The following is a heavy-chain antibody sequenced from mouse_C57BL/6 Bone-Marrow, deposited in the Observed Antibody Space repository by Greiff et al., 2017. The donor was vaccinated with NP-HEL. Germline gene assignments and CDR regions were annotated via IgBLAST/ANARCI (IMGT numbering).Heavy chain of an antibody. V-gene: IGHV1-76*01. CDR1: GYTFTDYY. J-gene: IGHJ4*01. CDR3: ASNYYGSSYLPMDY. Sequence: QVQLQQSGAELVRPGASVKLSCKASGYTFTDYYINWVKQRPGQGLEWIARIYPGSGNTYYNEKFKGKATLTAEKSSRTAYMQLSSLTSEHSAVYFCASNYYGSSYLPMDYWGQGTSVTVSS. CDR2: IYPGSGNT. D-gene: IGHD1-1*01.